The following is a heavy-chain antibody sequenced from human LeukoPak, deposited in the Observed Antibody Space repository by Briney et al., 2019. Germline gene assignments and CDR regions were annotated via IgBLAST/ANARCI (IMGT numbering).Heavy chain of an antibody. J-gene: IGHJ4*02. CDR3: ARITSRTIPVPGPGY. V-gene: IGHV3-48*03. D-gene: IGHD6-19*01. CDR2: ISSSGSTI. CDR1: GFTFRSYE. Sequence: QAGGSLRLSCAASGFTFRSYEMNWVRQAPGKGLEWVSYISSSGSTIYYADSVKGRFTISRDNAKNSLYLQMNSLRDEDTAVYYCARITSRTIPVPGPGYWGQGTLVTVSS.